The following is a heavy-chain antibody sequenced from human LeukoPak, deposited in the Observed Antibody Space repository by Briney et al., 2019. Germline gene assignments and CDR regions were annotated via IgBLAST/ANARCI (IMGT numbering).Heavy chain of an antibody. J-gene: IGHJ3*02. V-gene: IGHV3-23*01. CDR3: AREWYGYCSGGNCYGAFDI. D-gene: IGHD2-15*01. Sequence: GGSLRLSCAASGFTFSNFAMSWARQAPGKGLEWVSTIRGSGGGTYYADSVKGRFTISRDNSKNTLYLQMNSLRDEDTAVYYCAREWYGYCSGGNCYGAFDIWGQGTMVTVSS. CDR1: GFTFSNFA. CDR2: IRGSGGGT.